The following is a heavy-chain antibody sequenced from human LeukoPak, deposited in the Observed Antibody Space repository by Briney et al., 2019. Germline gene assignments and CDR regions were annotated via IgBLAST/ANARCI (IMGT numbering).Heavy chain of an antibody. CDR2: INGPNGYT. V-gene: IGHV1-3*03. D-gene: IGHD6-13*01. CDR1: GYSFSTYA. J-gene: IGHJ5*02. CDR3: ARAASSWYEYNWFDP. Sequence: ASVKVSCKASGYSFSTYAIHWVRQAPGQRLEWMGWINGPNGYTKYSQEFQDRVTITRDTSASTAYMELNNLTSEDMAVYYCARAASSWYEYNWFDPWGPGTLVTVSS.